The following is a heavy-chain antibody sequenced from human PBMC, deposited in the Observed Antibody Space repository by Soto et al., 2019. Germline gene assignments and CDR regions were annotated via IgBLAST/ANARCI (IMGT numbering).Heavy chain of an antibody. D-gene: IGHD4-17*01. CDR1: GDSFSSNNYY. Sequence: QLQLQESGPGLVKPSETLSLTCTVSGDSFSSNNYYCGWIRQPPGKGLEWIGSIYYTGSTYYNLSLVTRVATPVDTSNSQCTLSLSSVTAADPAAYYCVRHPGDAVPTVHATHYFNKWGQGILVTVST. CDR3: VRHPGDAVPTVHATHYFNK. J-gene: IGHJ4*02. CDR2: IYYTGST. V-gene: IGHV4-39*01.